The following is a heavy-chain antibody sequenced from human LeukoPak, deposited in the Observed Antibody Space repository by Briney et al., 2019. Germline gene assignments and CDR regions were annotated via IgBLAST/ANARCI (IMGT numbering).Heavy chain of an antibody. Sequence: TSETLSLTCTVSGGSISSGGYYWSWIRQHPGKGLEWIGYIYYSGSTYYNPSLKSRVTISVDTSKNQFSLKLSSVPAADTAVYYCARVNSSSWYYSDYWGQGTLVTVSS. CDR3: ARVNSSSWYYSDY. CDR2: IYYSGST. V-gene: IGHV4-31*03. CDR1: GGSISSGGYY. J-gene: IGHJ4*02. D-gene: IGHD6-13*01.